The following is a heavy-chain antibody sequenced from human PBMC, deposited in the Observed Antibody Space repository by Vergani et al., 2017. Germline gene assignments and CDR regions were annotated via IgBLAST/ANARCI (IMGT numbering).Heavy chain of an antibody. V-gene: IGHV3-48*03. CDR1: GFTFSSYE. J-gene: IGHJ4*02. CDR2: ISSSGSTI. D-gene: IGHD7-27*01. Sequence: VQLVESGGGVVQPGRSLRLSCAASGFTFSSYEMNWVRQAPGKGLEWVSYISSSGSTIYYADSVKGRFTISRDNAKNSLYLQMNSLRAEDTAVYYCARDLGQPLRLDYWGQGTLVTVSS. CDR3: ARDLGQPLRLDY.